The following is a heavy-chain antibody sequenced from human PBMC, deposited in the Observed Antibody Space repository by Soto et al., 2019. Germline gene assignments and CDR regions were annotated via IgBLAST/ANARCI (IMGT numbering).Heavy chain of an antibody. CDR2: VYNTGVT. CDR3: VRQGIGNLHGLVDV. D-gene: IGHD1-1*01. CDR1: SGPSSSHN. J-gene: IGHJ6*02. Sequence: QVQLQQSGPGLVKPSETLSLTCTVSSGPSSSHNWGWIRQSPGRGLEWSGYVYNTGVTSYNSSLKGRLTISSDTPANHIYVTLSSVTAADTAIYYCVRQGIGNLHGLVDVWSQGTTVSVSS. V-gene: IGHV4-59*08.